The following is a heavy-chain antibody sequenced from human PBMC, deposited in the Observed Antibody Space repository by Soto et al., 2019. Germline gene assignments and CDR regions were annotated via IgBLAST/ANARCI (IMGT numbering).Heavy chain of an antibody. CDR1: GGTFSSYA. J-gene: IGHJ5*02. CDR2: IIPIFGTA. Sequence: RASVKVSCKASGGTFSSYAISWVRQAPGQGLEWMGGIIPIFGTANYAQKFQGRVTITADESTSTAYMELSSLRSEDTAVYYCARARRGYSSSSTINWFDPWGQGTLVTVSS. V-gene: IGHV1-69*13. D-gene: IGHD6-6*01. CDR3: ARARRGYSSSSTINWFDP.